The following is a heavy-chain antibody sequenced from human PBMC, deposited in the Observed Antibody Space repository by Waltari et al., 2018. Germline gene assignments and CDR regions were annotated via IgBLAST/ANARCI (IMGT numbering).Heavy chain of an antibody. Sequence: QVQLVESGGGVVQPGRSLRLSCAASGFTFSSYAMHWVRQAPGKGLEWVAVISYDGSNKYYADSVKGRFTISRDNSKNTLYLQMNSLRAEDTAVYYCAREGSSGWPTYYYYYYGMDVWGQGTTVTVSS. CDR1: GFTFSSYA. J-gene: IGHJ6*02. D-gene: IGHD6-19*01. V-gene: IGHV3-30-3*01. CDR2: ISYDGSNK. CDR3: AREGSSGWPTYYYYYYGMDV.